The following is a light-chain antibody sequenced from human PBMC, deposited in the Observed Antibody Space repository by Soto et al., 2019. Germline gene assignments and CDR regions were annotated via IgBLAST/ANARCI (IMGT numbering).Light chain of an antibody. V-gene: IGKV3-15*01. CDR2: GAS. J-gene: IGKJ4*01. CDR1: QSVSSN. CDR3: HQYNNWPHT. Sequence: EIVMTQSPATLSVSPGERATLSCRASQSVSSNLAWFQQKPGQAPRLLIYGASTRATGIPARFSGSGSGTEFTLTIDSLQSEDFAVYYCHQYNNWPHTFGGGTKVDIK.